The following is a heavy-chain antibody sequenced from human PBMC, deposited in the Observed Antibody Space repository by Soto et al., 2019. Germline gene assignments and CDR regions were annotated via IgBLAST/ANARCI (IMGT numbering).Heavy chain of an antibody. D-gene: IGHD2-15*01. CDR1: GYTLTELS. Sequence: ASVKVSCKVSGYTLTELSMHWVRQAPVKGLEWMGGFDPEDGETIYAQKFQGRVTMTEDTSTDTAYMELSSLRSEDTAVYYCATPHPYCSGGSCYSRIRGAFDIWGQGTMVTVSS. J-gene: IGHJ3*02. V-gene: IGHV1-24*01. CDR3: ATPHPYCSGGSCYSRIRGAFDI. CDR2: FDPEDGET.